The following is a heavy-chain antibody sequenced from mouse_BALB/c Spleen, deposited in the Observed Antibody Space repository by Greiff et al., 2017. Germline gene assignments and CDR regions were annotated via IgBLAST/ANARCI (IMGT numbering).Heavy chain of an antibody. J-gene: IGHJ3*01. V-gene: IGHV5-12-2*01. CDR1: GFTFSSYT. CDR2: ISNGGGST. CDR3: ADLPFAY. D-gene: IGHD5-1*01. Sequence: EVQRVESGGGLVQPGGSLKLSCAASGFTFSSYTMSWVRQTPEKRLEWVAYISNGGGSTYYPDTVKGRFTISRDNAKNTLYLQMSSLKSEDTAMYYCADLPFAYWGQGTLVTVSA.